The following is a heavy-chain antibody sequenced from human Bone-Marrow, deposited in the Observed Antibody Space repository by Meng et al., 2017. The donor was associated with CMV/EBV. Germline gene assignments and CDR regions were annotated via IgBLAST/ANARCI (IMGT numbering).Heavy chain of an antibody. J-gene: IGHJ4*02. CDR1: GYTFTSYD. CDR2: MNPNSGNT. D-gene: IGHD1-7*01. CDR3: ARVPLRTGTTSGWLFW. Sequence: ASVKVSCKASGYTFTSYDINWVRQATGQGLEWMGWMNPNSGNTGYAQKFQGRVTMTTDTSTSTAYMELRSLRSDDTAVYYCARVPLRTGTTSGWLFWWGQGTLVTVSS. V-gene: IGHV1-8*02.